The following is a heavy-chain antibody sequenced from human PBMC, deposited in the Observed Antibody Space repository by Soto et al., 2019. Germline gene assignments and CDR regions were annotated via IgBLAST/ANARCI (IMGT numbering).Heavy chain of an antibody. CDR1: GFTFSSYA. V-gene: IGHV3-30-3*01. CDR2: ISYDGSNK. D-gene: IGHD6-6*01. CDR3: ARDWYSSSISDWFDP. J-gene: IGHJ5*02. Sequence: PGGSLRLSCAASGFTFSSYAMHWVRQAPGKGLEWVAVISYDGSNKYYADSVKGRFTISRDNSKNTLYLQMNSLRAEDTAVYYCARDWYSSSISDWFDPWGQGTLVTVSS.